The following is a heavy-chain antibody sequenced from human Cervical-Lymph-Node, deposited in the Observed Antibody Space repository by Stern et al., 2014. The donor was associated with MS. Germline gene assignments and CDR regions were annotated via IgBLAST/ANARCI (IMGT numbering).Heavy chain of an antibody. J-gene: IGHJ3*02. Sequence: HVQLVQSGAEVKKPGASVKVSCKASGYTFTSYGMNWVRQAPGQGLEWMGWISAYNANTNYAQKLQGRITMTTDASTSTAYMELRSLRSDDTAVYYCARSLLGSENAFDIWGQGTMVTVSS. CDR3: ARSLLGSENAFDI. V-gene: IGHV1-18*04. D-gene: IGHD2-15*01. CDR1: GYTFTSYG. CDR2: ISAYNANT.